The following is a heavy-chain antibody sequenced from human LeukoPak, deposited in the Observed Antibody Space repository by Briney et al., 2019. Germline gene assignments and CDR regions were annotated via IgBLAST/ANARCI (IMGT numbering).Heavy chain of an antibody. D-gene: IGHD6-13*01. CDR3: ARAGAAAGTGSFDY. V-gene: IGHV4-59*01. J-gene: IGHJ4*02. CDR2: IFYTGST. CDR1: GGSIINSY. Sequence: PSETLSLTCTVSGGSIINSYWSWIRQPPGRGLEWIGYIFYTGSTNYNPSLKSRVTISVDTSKNQFSLKLSSVTAADTAVYYCARAGAAAGTGSFDYWGQGTLVTVSS.